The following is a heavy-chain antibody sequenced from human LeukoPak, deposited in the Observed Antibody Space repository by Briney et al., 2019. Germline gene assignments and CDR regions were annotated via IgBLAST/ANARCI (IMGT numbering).Heavy chain of an antibody. CDR2: INARGDT. CDR1: GWSFNDYD. J-gene: IGHJ5*02. V-gene: IGHV4-34*01. D-gene: IGHD2-2*01. Sequence: SETLSLTCAVYGWSFNDYDWNWIRQPPGKGREWIGEINARGDTNYNPSLKSRVTISVDTSKKQFSLRLTSMIAADTALYYCARGQVPAARGYNWFDPWGQGTLVTVSS. CDR3: ARGQVPAARGYNWFDP.